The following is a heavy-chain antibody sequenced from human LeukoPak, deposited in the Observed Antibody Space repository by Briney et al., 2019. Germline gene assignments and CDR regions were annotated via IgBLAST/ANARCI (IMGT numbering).Heavy chain of an antibody. CDR3: ARLMGDYDGGDY. CDR2: IYYSGST. J-gene: IGHJ4*02. V-gene: IGHV4-39*01. D-gene: IGHD4-17*01. CDR1: GGSISSSSYY. Sequence: TSETLSLTCTVSGGSISSSSYYWGWIRQPPGKGLEWIGSIYYSGSTYYNPSLKSRVTISVDTSKNQFSLKLSSVTAADTAVYYCARLMGDYDGGDYWGQGTLVTVSS.